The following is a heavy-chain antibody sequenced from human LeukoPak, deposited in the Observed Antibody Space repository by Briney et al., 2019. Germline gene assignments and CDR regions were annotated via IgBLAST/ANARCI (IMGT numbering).Heavy chain of an antibody. D-gene: IGHD5-12*01. Sequence: PSETLSLTCTVSGGSISSSSYYWGWIRQPPGKGLEWIGSIYYSGSTNYNPSLKSRVTISVDTSKNQFSLKLSSVTAADTAVYYCARLRGYSGYDPSGAFDIWGQGTMVTVSS. CDR2: IYYSGST. CDR3: ARLRGYSGYDPSGAFDI. J-gene: IGHJ3*02. V-gene: IGHV4-39*07. CDR1: GGSISSSSYY.